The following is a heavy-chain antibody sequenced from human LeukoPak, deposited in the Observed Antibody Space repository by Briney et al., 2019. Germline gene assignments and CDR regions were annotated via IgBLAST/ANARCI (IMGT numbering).Heavy chain of an antibody. CDR3: ATYDFWSGFGLGN. Sequence: GGSLRLSCAASGFTFSSYWMSWFRQAPGKGLEWLVNINQYGSESYSVDSVKGRFTISRDNTKNSLYLQMSSLRAEDAAVYYCATYDFWSGFGLGNWGQGTLVTVSS. D-gene: IGHD3-3*01. V-gene: IGHV3-7*01. J-gene: IGHJ4*02. CDR1: GFTFSSYW. CDR2: INQYGSES.